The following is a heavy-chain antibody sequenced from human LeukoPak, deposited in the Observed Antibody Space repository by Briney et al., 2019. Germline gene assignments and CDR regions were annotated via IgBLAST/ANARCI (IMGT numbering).Heavy chain of an antibody. V-gene: IGHV3-23*03. D-gene: IGHD2/OR15-2a*01. J-gene: IGHJ4*02. CDR3: ARESEYYFDY. Sequence: GGSLRLSCAASGFTFSSYAMSWVRQAPGKGLEWVSVMYSGSNTFYADSVKGRFTISRDNYRNTLDLQMNSLRAEDTAVYYCARESEYYFDYWGQGTLVTVSS. CDR1: GFTFSSYA. CDR2: MYSGSNT.